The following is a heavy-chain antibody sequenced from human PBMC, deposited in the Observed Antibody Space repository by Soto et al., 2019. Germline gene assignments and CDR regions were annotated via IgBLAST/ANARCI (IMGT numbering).Heavy chain of an antibody. Sequence: SETLSLTCTVSGGSISSGDYYWSWIRQPPGKGLEWIGNIYYSGSTNYNPSLKSRVTISVDKSNNQFSLKLSSVTAADTAVYYCANTYYDSSGCNFHYWGQGTLVTVSS. J-gene: IGHJ4*02. CDR2: IYYSGST. CDR3: ANTYYDSSGCNFHY. D-gene: IGHD3-22*01. CDR1: GGSISSGDYY. V-gene: IGHV4-30-4*01.